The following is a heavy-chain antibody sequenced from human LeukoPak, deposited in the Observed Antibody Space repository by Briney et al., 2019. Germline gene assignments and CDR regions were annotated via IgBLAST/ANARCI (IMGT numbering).Heavy chain of an antibody. CDR2: MNPNSGNT. J-gene: IGHJ3*01. Sequence: ASVKVSCKASGYTFTSYDINWVRQATGQGLEWMGWMNPNSGNTGYAQKFQGRVTMTRNTSISTAYMELSSLRSEDTAVYYCATSDYCTNTVCLLRTFHLWGQGTMVIVSS. D-gene: IGHD2-8*01. V-gene: IGHV1-8*01. CDR1: GYTFTSYD. CDR3: ATSDYCTNTVCLLRTFHL.